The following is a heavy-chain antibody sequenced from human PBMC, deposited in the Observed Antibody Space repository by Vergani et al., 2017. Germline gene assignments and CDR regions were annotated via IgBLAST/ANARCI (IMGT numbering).Heavy chain of an antibody. CDR1: GGSISSDNW. Sequence: QVQLQQWGPGLVTPSGTLSLTCAVYGGSISSDNWWNWVRQAPGKGLQWIWEIHRSRSTYYNPSLKSRVTISVDTSKNQFSLKLRSVTAADTAVYFCARHSTVEWLVKLGWIDPWGQGILVTVSS. J-gene: IGHJ5*02. CDR3: ARHSTVEWLVKLGWIDP. D-gene: IGHD6-19*01. V-gene: IGHV4-4*02. CDR2: IHRSRST.